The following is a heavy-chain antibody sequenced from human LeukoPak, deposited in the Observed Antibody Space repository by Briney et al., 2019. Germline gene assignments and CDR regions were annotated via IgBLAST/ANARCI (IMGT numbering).Heavy chain of an antibody. J-gene: IGHJ4*02. D-gene: IGHD3-22*01. CDR2: IKQDGSEK. CDR1: GFTFSSYW. CDR3: ARGAPIYYDSSGYSF. Sequence: GGSPRLSCAASGFTFSSYWMSWVRQAPGKGLEWVANIKQDGSEKYYVDSVKGRFTISRDNAKNSLYLQMNSLRAEDTAVYYCARGAPIYYDSSGYSFGGQGTLVTVSS. V-gene: IGHV3-7*01.